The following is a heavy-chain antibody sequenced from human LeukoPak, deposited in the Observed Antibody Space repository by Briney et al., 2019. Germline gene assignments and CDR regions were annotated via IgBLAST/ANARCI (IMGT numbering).Heavy chain of an antibody. J-gene: IGHJ6*02. V-gene: IGHV3-30*04. CDR1: GFTFSSYA. CDR3: ASGPPYYYYYGMDV. Sequence: GGSLRLSCAASGFTFSSYAMHWVRQAPGKGLEWVAVISYDGSNKYYADSVKGRFTISRDNSKNTLYLQMNSLRAEDTAVYYCASGPPYYYYYGMDVWGQGTTVTVSS. CDR2: ISYDGSNK.